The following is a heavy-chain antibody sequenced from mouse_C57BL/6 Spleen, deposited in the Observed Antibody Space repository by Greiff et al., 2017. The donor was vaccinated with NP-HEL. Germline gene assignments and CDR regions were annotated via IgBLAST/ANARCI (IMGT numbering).Heavy chain of an antibody. CDR3: AKYLGDYYYGSRRYYAMDY. V-gene: IGHV2-3*01. CDR2: IWGDGST. CDR1: GFSLTSYG. Sequence: QVQLKESGPGLVAPSQSLSITCTVSGFSLTSYGVSWVRQPPGKGLEWLGVIWGDGSTNYHSALISRLSISKDNSKSQVFLKLNSLQTDDTATYYCAKYLGDYYYGSRRYYAMDYWGQGTSVTVSS. D-gene: IGHD1-1*01. J-gene: IGHJ4*01.